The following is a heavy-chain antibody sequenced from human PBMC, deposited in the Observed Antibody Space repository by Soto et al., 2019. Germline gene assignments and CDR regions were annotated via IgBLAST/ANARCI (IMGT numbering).Heavy chain of an antibody. J-gene: IGHJ5*02. CDR2: IWYDGSNK. Sequence: WASLRLSCAASGLTLSSYGMDWVRQAPGKGLEWVAVIWYDGSNKYYADSVKVRFTISRDNSKNTLYLQMNSLRAEDTAVYYCAKGYYSKFSSFWFDPWGQGTLVTVSS. V-gene: IGHV3-33*06. CDR1: GLTLSSYG. CDR3: AKGYYSKFSSFWFDP. D-gene: IGHD4-4*01.